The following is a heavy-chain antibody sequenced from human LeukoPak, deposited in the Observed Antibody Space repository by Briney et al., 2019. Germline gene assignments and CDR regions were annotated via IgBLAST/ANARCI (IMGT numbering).Heavy chain of an antibody. D-gene: IGHD1-26*01. Sequence: SCKASGGTFSSYAMHWVRQAPGKGLEWVAVISYDGSNKYYADSVKGRFTISRDNSKNTLYLQMNSLRAEDTAVCYCAREDRGSYYGLADYWGQGTLVTVSS. V-gene: IGHV3-30-3*01. CDR1: GGTFSSYA. CDR2: ISYDGSNK. J-gene: IGHJ4*02. CDR3: AREDRGSYYGLADY.